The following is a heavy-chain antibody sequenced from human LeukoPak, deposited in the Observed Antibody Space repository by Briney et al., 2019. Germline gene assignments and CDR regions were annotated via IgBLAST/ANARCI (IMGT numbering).Heavy chain of an antibody. D-gene: IGHD3-10*01. CDR3: ARAYGSGTAADY. Sequence: SETLSLXCAVYGGSFSGYYWSWIRQPPGKGLEWIGEINHSGSTNYNPSLKSRVTISVDTSKNQFSLKLSSVTAADTAVYYCARAYGSGTAADYWGQGTLVTVSS. CDR2: INHSGST. V-gene: IGHV4-34*01. CDR1: GGSFSGYY. J-gene: IGHJ4*02.